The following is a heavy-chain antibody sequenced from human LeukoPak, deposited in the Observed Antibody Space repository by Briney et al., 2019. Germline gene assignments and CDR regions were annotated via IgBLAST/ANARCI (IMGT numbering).Heavy chain of an antibody. Sequence: PSETLSLTCAVYGGSFSGYYWSWIRQPPGKGLEWIGEINHSGGTNYNASLKSRVTISVDTSKNQFSLKLSSVTAADTAVYYCARDPSSSYFDYWGQGTLVTVSS. CDR3: ARDPSSSYFDY. V-gene: IGHV4-34*01. CDR1: GGSFSGYY. J-gene: IGHJ4*02. CDR2: INHSGGT.